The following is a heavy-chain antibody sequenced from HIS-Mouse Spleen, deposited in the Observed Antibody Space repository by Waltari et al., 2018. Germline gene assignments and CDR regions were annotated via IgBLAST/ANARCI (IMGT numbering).Heavy chain of an antibody. J-gene: IGHJ4*02. CDR3: AKGGLMVYAIGDY. D-gene: IGHD2-8*01. Sequence: QVQLVESGGGVVQPGRSLRLSCAASGFPFSSYCMPWVSQAPGKGLEWVAVIWYDGSNKYYADSVKGRFTISRDNSKNTLYLQMNSPRAEDTAVYYCAKGGLMVYAIGDYWGQGTLVTVSS. CDR2: IWYDGSNK. CDR1: GFPFSSYC. V-gene: IGHV3-33*06.